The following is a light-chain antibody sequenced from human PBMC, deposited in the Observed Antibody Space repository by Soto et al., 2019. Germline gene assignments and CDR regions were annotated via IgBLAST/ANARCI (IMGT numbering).Light chain of an antibody. Sequence: QSVLTQPASVSGSPGQSITISCTGTSSDVGGYNYVSWYQQHPGKGPKLMIFEVSNRPSGVSTRFSGSKSGNTASLTISGLQAEDEADYYCSSLTTSGTVIFGGGTKVTVL. CDR1: SSDVGGYNY. V-gene: IGLV2-14*01. J-gene: IGLJ2*01. CDR3: SSLTTSGTVI. CDR2: EVS.